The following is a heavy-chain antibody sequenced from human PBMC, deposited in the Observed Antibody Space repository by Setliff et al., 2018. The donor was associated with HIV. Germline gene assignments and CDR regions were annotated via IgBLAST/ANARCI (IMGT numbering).Heavy chain of an antibody. V-gene: IGHV1-3*01. CDR3: ARDGCSGQRCYLFNWFDP. Sequence: ASVKVSCKASGYSFINHAMHWARQAPGQRLEWMGWINVGSGKTQYSQEFQGRVTITRDTSATTAYMELSSLTSEDTAVYYCARDGCSGQRCYLFNWFDPWGQGTLVTVSS. J-gene: IGHJ5*02. CDR1: GYSFINHA. CDR2: INVGSGKT. D-gene: IGHD2-15*01.